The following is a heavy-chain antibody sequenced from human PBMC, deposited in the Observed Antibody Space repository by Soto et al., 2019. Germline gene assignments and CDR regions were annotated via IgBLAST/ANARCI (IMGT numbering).Heavy chain of an antibody. V-gene: IGHV3-48*03. Sequence: EVKLVESGGGLVQPGGSLRISCAASGFTFRSYEMNWVRQAPGKGLEWVSYISSRATGIFYADSVKGRFTLSRDDANNSLNLQMNNLRGEDTAVYYCARPRAFDGYDGGYFFDLWGQGTLVTVSS. D-gene: IGHD5-12*01. CDR1: GFTFRSYE. J-gene: IGHJ4*02. CDR3: ARPRAFDGYDGGYFFDL. CDR2: ISSRATGI.